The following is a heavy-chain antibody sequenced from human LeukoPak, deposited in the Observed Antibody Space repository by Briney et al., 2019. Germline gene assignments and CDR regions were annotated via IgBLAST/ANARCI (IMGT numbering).Heavy chain of an antibody. V-gene: IGHV4-59*01. D-gene: IGHD5-12*01. CDR3: ARDKGGYDHGTADY. Sequence: SETLSLTCTVSGGSISSYYWSWIRQPPGKGLEWIGYIYYSGSTNYNPSLKSRVTISVDTSKNQFSLKLSSVTAADTAVYYCARDKGGYDHGTADYWGQGTLVTVSS. J-gene: IGHJ4*02. CDR1: GGSISSYY. CDR2: IYYSGST.